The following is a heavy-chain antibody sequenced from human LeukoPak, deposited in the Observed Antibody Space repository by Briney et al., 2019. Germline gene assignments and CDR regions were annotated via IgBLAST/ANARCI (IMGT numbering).Heavy chain of an antibody. CDR1: GFTFSTYW. J-gene: IGHJ4*02. CDR3: RWGVEAGMDY. V-gene: IGHV3-7*01. CDR2: IHPDGRET. D-gene: IGHD3-10*01. Sequence: GGSLRLSCEASGFTFSTYWMGWVRQAPGKGLEWVANIHPDGRETSYVDSVKGRFTISRDNAKKSMFLQMDSLGAEESARYCVRWGVEAGMDYWGQGTLVTVSS.